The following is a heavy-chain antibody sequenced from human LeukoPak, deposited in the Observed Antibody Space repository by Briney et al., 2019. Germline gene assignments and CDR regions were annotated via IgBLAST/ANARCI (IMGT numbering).Heavy chain of an antibody. V-gene: IGHV4-39*01. J-gene: IGHJ4*02. CDR1: GGSISSSSYY. CDR2: IYYSGST. D-gene: IGHD1-14*01. Sequence: KSSETLSLTCTVSGGSISSSSYYWGWIRQPPGKGLEWIGSIYYSGSTYYNPSLKSRVTISVDTSKNQFSLKLSSVTAADTAVYYCARLTWPRTRTNLGPQFDYWGQGTLVTVSS. CDR3: ARLTWPRTRTNLGPQFDY.